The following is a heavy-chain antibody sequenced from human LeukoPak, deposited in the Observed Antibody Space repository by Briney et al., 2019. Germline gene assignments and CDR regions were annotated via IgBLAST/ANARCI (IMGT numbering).Heavy chain of an antibody. CDR1: GGSISSGDYY. D-gene: IGHD4-17*01. Sequence: PSETLSLTCTVSGGSISSGDYYWSWIRQPPGKGLEWIGYIYYSGSTNYNPSLKSRVTISVDTSKNQFSLKLSSVTAADTAVYYCARLDYGFYFDYWGQGTLVTVSS. CDR3: ARLDYGFYFDY. CDR2: IYYSGST. J-gene: IGHJ4*02. V-gene: IGHV4-61*08.